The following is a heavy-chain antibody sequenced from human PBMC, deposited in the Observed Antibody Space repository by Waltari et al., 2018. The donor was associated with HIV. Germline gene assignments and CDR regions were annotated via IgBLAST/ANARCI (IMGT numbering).Heavy chain of an antibody. CDR1: GFTFRNYW. J-gene: IGHJ4*02. CDR2: IKQDGSEK. D-gene: IGHD3-16*01. Sequence: EVQLVESGGGLVQPGGSLRLSCAASGFTFRNYWMSWVRQARGKGLEWVANIKQDGSEKDYVDSVKGRFTISSDNAKNSLYLQMNSLRAEDTAVYYCARVSGGGFDYWGQGTLVTVSS. V-gene: IGHV3-7*01. CDR3: ARVSGGGFDY.